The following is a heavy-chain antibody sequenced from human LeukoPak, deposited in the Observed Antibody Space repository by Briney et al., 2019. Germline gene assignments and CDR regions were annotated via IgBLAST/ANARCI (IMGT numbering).Heavy chain of an antibody. CDR3: ARGSSTSLFDY. CDR1: GFTFSSYG. V-gene: IGHV3-33*08. J-gene: IGHJ4*02. CDR2: IWYDGSNK. Sequence: GGSLRLSCAASGFTFSSYGMHWVRQAPGKGLEWVAVIWYDGSNKYYADSVKGRFTISRDNSKNTLYLQMNSLRAEDTAVYYCARGSSTSLFDYWGQGTLVTVSS. D-gene: IGHD6-6*01.